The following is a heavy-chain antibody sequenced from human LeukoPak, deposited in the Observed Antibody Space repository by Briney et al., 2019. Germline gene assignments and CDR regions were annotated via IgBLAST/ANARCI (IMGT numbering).Heavy chain of an antibody. Sequence: PGGSLRLSCAASGFTFSGSAMHWVRQASGKGLEWVGRIRSKANSYATAYAASVKGRFTISRDDSKNTAYLQMNSLKTEDTAVYYCTRHVSARRGSYLDNDAFDIWGQGTMVTVSS. CDR2: IRSKANSYAT. CDR3: TRHVSARRGSYLDNDAFDI. V-gene: IGHV3-73*01. D-gene: IGHD1-26*01. J-gene: IGHJ3*02. CDR1: GFTFSGSA.